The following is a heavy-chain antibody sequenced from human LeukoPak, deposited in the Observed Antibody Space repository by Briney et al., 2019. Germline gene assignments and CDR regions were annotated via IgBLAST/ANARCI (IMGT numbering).Heavy chain of an antibody. CDR3: ARAPHYYDSSGYYFPYYFDY. J-gene: IGHJ4*02. Sequence: SETLSLTCAVSGGSISSGGYSWSWIRQPPGKGLEWIGYIYHSGSTYYNPSLKSRVTISVDRSKNQFSLKLSSVTAADTAVYYCARAPHYYDSSGYYFPYYFDYWGQGTLVTVSS. D-gene: IGHD3-22*01. CDR1: GGSISSGGYS. V-gene: IGHV4-30-2*01. CDR2: IYHSGST.